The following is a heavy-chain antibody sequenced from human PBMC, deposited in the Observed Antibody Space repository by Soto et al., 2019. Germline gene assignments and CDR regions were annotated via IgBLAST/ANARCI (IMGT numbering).Heavy chain of an antibody. CDR2: IYQSGST. J-gene: IGHJ3*02. CDR1: GGSLSSSAYS. CDR3: ARELLFYDSDGFSWDDAFDI. D-gene: IGHD3-22*01. V-gene: IGHV4-30-2*01. Sequence: SETLSLTCAVSGGSLSSSAYSWSWIRQPPGKGLEWIGFIYQSGSTYYNPSLKSRVAMSLDRPRNQFSLKLSSVTAADTAVYYCARELLFYDSDGFSWDDAFDIWGQGTMVTVSS.